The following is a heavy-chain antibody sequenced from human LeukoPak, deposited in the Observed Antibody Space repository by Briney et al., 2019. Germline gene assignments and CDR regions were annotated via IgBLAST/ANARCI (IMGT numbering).Heavy chain of an antibody. J-gene: IGHJ3*02. CDR3: ARDFEWLFAFDI. D-gene: IGHD3-9*01. V-gene: IGHV4-30-4*08. CDR2: IYYSGST. Sequence: SSETLSLTCTVSGGSISSGDYYWSWIRQPPGKGLEWIGYIYYSGSTYYNPSLKSRVTISVDTSRNQFSLKLSSVTAADTAVYYCARDFEWLFAFDIWGQGTMVTVSS. CDR1: GGSISSGDYY.